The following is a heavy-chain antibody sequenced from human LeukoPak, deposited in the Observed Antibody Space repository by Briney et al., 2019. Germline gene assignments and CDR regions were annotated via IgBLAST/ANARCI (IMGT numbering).Heavy chain of an antibody. CDR1: GYTFTSYG. V-gene: IGHV1-18*01. Sequence: GASVKVSCKASGYTFTSYGISWVRQAPGQELEWMGWISAYNGNTNYAQKLQGRVTMTTDTSTSTAYMELRSLRSDDTAVYYCARVYYYDSSGYFDYWGQGTLVTVSS. J-gene: IGHJ4*02. CDR3: ARVYYYDSSGYFDY. CDR2: ISAYNGNT. D-gene: IGHD3-22*01.